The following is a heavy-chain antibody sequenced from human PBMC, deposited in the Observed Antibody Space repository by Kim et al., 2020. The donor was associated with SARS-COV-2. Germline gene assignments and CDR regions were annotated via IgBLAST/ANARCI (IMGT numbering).Heavy chain of an antibody. CDR3: ARAYGDYADYYFDY. D-gene: IGHD4-17*01. J-gene: IGHJ4*02. V-gene: IGHV3-30*04. Sequence: GGSLRLSCEASGFTFSSYAMHWVRQAPGKGLEWVAVISYDGSNKYYVDSVKGRFTISRDNSENTLYLQMNSLRAEDTAVYYCARAYGDYADYYFDYWGQGTLVTVSS. CDR1: GFTFSSYA. CDR2: ISYDGSNK.